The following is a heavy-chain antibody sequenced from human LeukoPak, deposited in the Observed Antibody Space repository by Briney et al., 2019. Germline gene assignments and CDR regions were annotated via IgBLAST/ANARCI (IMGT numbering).Heavy chain of an antibody. J-gene: IGHJ6*02. CDR3: ASGGVGRGYSYGYDYYYGMDV. CDR2: INHSGST. CDR1: GGSFSGYY. V-gene: IGHV4-34*01. D-gene: IGHD5-18*01. Sequence: PSETLSLTCAVYGGSFSGYYWSWIRQPPGKGLEWIGEINHSGSTNYNPSLKSRVTISVDTSKNQFSLKLSSVTAADTAVYYCASGGVGRGYSYGYDYYYGMDVWGQGTTVTVSS.